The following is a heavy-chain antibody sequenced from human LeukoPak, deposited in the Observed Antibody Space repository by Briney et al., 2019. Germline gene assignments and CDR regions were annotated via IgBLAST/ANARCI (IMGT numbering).Heavy chain of an antibody. CDR3: ARNCDYDFWSGYPNPHYFDY. D-gene: IGHD3-3*01. CDR1: GGSFSGYY. V-gene: IGHV4-34*01. Sequence: SETLSLTCAVYGGSFSGYYWSWIRQPPGKGLEWIGEINHSGSTNYNPSLKSRVTISVDTSKNQFSLKLSSVTAADTAVYYCARNCDYDFWSGYPNPHYFDYWGQGTLVTVSS. CDR2: INHSGST. J-gene: IGHJ4*02.